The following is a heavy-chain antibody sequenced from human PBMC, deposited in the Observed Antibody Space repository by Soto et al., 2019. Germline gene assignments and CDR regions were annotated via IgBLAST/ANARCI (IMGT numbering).Heavy chain of an antibody. CDR2: ISYDGSNK. J-gene: IGHJ5*02. CDR3: ARDPKPRYCSSTSCYLNWFDP. Sequence: GGSLRLSCAASGFTFSSYAMHWVRQAPGKGLEWVAVISYDGSNKYYADSVKGRFTISRDNSKNTLYLQMNSLRAEDTAVYYCARDPKPRYCSSTSCYLNWFDPWGRGTLVTVSS. CDR1: GFTFSSYA. V-gene: IGHV3-30-3*01. D-gene: IGHD2-2*01.